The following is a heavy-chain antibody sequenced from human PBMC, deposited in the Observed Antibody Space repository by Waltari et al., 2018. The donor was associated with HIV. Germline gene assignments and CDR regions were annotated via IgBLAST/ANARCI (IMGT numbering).Heavy chain of an antibody. CDR1: GGSISSYY. V-gene: IGHV4-59*01. CDR2: IYYSGST. CDR3: AGGEKQLAIYYYYYGMDV. Sequence: QVQLQESGPGLVKPSETLSLTCTVSGGSISSYYWSWIRQPPGKGLEWIGYIYYSGSTNYNPSLKSRVTISVDTSKNQFSLKLSSVTAADTAVYYCAGGEKQLAIYYYYYGMDVWGQGTTVTVSS. D-gene: IGHD6-13*01. J-gene: IGHJ6*02.